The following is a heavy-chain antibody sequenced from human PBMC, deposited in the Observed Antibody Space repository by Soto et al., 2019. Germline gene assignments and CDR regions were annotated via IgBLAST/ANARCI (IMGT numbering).Heavy chain of an antibody. CDR3: ARRPQSGSGPLSY. CDR1: GFTFSSYA. CDR2: ISYDGSNK. D-gene: IGHD3-10*01. J-gene: IGHJ4*02. Sequence: QVQLVESGGGVVQPGRSLRLSCAASGFTFSSYAMHWVRQAPDKGLEWVAVISYDGSNKYYADSVKGRFTISRDNSKNTLYLQMNRLRAEDTAVYYCARRPQSGSGPLSYWGQGTLVTVSS. V-gene: IGHV3-30-3*01.